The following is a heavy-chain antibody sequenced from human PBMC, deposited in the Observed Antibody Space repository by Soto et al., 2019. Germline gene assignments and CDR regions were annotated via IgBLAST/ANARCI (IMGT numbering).Heavy chain of an antibody. Sequence: ASVKVSCKASGGTFSSYAISWVRQAPGQGLEWMGGIIPIFGTANYAQKFQGRVTITADESTSTAYMELSSLRSEDTAVYYCATVADTEHAYYYYGLDVWGQGTTVTVSS. CDR3: ATVADTEHAYYYYGLDV. J-gene: IGHJ6*02. V-gene: IGHV1-69*13. CDR1: GGTFSSYA. CDR2: IIPIFGTA. D-gene: IGHD2-15*01.